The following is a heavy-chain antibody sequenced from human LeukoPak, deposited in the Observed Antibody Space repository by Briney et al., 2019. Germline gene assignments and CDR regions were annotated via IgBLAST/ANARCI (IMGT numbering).Heavy chain of an antibody. Sequence: SQTLSLTCGISGDXVSSNSAAWNWIRQSPSGGLEWLGRTYYRSKWYNDYAVSVKSRITINPDTSKNQFSLQLNSVTPEDTAVYYCARGGGSYSLNWFDPWGQGTLVTVSS. CDR1: GDXVSSNSAA. CDR2: TYYRSKWYN. V-gene: IGHV6-1*01. CDR3: ARGGGSYSLNWFDP. D-gene: IGHD1-26*01. J-gene: IGHJ5*02.